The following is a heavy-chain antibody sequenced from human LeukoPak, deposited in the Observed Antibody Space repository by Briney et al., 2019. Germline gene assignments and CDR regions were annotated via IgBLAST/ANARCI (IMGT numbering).Heavy chain of an antibody. D-gene: IGHD2-15*01. Sequence: ASVKVSCKASGYTFTSYDINWVRQATGQGLEWMGWMNPNSGNTGYAQKFQGRVTMTRNTSISTAYMELSSLRSEDTAAYYCARTYCGGGSCYYYFDYWGQGTLVTVSS. J-gene: IGHJ4*02. V-gene: IGHV1-8*01. CDR1: GYTFTSYD. CDR3: ARTYCGGGSCYYYFDY. CDR2: MNPNSGNT.